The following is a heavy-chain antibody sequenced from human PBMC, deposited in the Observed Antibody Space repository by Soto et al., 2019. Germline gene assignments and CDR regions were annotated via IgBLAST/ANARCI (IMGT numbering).Heavy chain of an antibody. Sequence: ASVKVSCKASGYTFTGYYMHWVRQAPGQGLEWMGWINPNSGGTNYAQKFQGRVTMTRDASISTAYMELSRLRSDDTAVYYCARDDSAARPLWYFDLWGRGTLVTVSS. V-gene: IGHV1-2*02. J-gene: IGHJ2*01. CDR1: GYTFTGYY. D-gene: IGHD6-6*01. CDR3: ARDDSAARPLWYFDL. CDR2: INPNSGGT.